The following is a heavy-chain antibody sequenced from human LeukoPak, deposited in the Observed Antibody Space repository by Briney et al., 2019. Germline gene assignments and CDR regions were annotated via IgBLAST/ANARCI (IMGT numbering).Heavy chain of an antibody. D-gene: IGHD2-15*01. V-gene: IGHV3-7*01. CDR3: ARGHCSGGSCYSSLYDY. J-gene: IGHJ4*02. CDR1: AFTFSNYY. Sequence: GGSLRLSCAASAFTFSNYYMSWVRQAPGKGLEWVANIEQDGSEKWYADSVKGRFTISRDNAKNSLYLQINSLRAEDTAVYYCARGHCSGGSCYSSLYDYWGQGTLVTVSS. CDR2: IEQDGSEK.